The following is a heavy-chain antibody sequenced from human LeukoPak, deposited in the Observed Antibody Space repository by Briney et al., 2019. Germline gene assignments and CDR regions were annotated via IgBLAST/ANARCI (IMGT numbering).Heavy chain of an antibody. Sequence: GGSLRLSCAASGFTFSSYSMNWVRQAPGKGLEWVSYISSSSSTIYYADSVKGRFTISRDNAKNSLYLQMNSLKTEDTAVYYCIRHLYGGEADYWGQGTLVTVSS. CDR2: ISSSSSTI. J-gene: IGHJ4*02. CDR3: IRHLYGGEADY. V-gene: IGHV3-48*01. D-gene: IGHD3-16*01. CDR1: GFTFSSYS.